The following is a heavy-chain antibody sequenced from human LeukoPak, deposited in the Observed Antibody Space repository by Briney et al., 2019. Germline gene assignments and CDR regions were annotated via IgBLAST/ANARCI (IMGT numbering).Heavy chain of an antibody. D-gene: IGHD3-22*01. CDR2: ISGSGGRT. Sequence: GGSLRLSCAVSGITLSYYGMSWVRQAPGKGLEWVAGISGSGGRTKYADSVKGRFTISRDNSRNTLYLQMNSLRAEDTAVYFCAKRGVVIRVILVGFHKEAYYFDSWGQGALVTVSS. V-gene: IGHV3-23*01. CDR3: AKRGVVIRVILVGFHKEAYYFDS. CDR1: GITLSYYG. J-gene: IGHJ4*02.